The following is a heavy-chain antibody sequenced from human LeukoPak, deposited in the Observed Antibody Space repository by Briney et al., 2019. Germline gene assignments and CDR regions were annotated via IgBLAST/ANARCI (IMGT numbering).Heavy chain of an antibody. CDR2: IIPIFGTA. Sequence: SVKVSCKASGGTFSSYAISWVRQAPGQGLEWMGGIIPIFGTANYAQKFQGRVTITTDESTSTAYMELSSLRSEDTAVYYCASALSILGAPLDYWGQGTLVTVSS. CDR3: ASALSILGAPLDY. D-gene: IGHD1-26*01. J-gene: IGHJ4*02. V-gene: IGHV1-69*05. CDR1: GGTFSSYA.